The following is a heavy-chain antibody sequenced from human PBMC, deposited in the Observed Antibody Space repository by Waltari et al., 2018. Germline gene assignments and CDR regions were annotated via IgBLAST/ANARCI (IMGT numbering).Heavy chain of an antibody. CDR3: ASIAAAGKGAFDI. J-gene: IGHJ3*02. CDR2: INPNSGGT. V-gene: IGHV1-2*06. D-gene: IGHD6-13*01. Sequence: QVQLVQSGAEVKKPGASVKVSCKASGYTFTGYYMHWVRQAPGQGLEWMGRINPNSGGTSYAQKFQGRVTMTRDTSISTAYMELSRLRSDDTAVYYCASIAAAGKGAFDIWGQGTMVTVSS. CDR1: GYTFTGYY.